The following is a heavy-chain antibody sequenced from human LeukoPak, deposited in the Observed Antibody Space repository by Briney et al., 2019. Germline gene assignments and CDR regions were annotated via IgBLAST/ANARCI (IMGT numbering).Heavy chain of an antibody. CDR2: INPNSGGT. D-gene: IGHD1-1*01. CDR1: GYTLTGYY. CDR3: AREGVDWNHSVYYFDY. V-gene: IGHV1-2*02. Sequence: ASVKVSCKASGYTLTGYYMHWVRQAPRQGLEWMGWINPNSGGTNYAQKFQGRVTMTRDTSISTAYMELSRLRSDDTAVYYCAREGVDWNHSVYYFDYWGQGGLVTVSS. J-gene: IGHJ4*02.